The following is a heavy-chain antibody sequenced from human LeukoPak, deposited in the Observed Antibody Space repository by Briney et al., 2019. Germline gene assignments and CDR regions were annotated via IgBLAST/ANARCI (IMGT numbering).Heavy chain of an antibody. V-gene: IGHV3-23*01. CDR1: GFTFSSYA. CDR3: VKDVVATTFDY. J-gene: IGHJ4*02. CDR2: ISGGST. Sequence: GGSLRLSCAASGFTFSSYAMSWVRQAPGKGLKWVSAISGGSTYYADSVKGRFTISRGTSKNTLYLQMNSLRAEDTAVYYCVKDVVATTFDYWGQGTLVTVSS. D-gene: IGHD5-12*01.